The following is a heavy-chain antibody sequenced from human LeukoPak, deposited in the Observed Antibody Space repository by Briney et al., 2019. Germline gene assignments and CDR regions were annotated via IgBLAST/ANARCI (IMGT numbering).Heavy chain of an antibody. CDR3: ARGPYVWGSYRPFDY. V-gene: IGHV1-69*05. D-gene: IGHD3-16*02. CDR2: IIPIFGTA. Sequence: ASVTVSCKASGGTFSSYAISWVRQAPGQGLEWMGGIIPIFGTANYAQKFQGRVTITTDESTSTAYMELSSLRSEDTAVYYCARGPYVWGSYRPFDYWGQGTLVTVSS. CDR1: GGTFSSYA. J-gene: IGHJ4*02.